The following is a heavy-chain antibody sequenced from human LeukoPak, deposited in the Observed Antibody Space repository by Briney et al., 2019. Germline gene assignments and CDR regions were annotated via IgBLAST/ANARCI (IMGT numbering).Heavy chain of an antibody. CDR1: GYTFTSYG. D-gene: IGHD1-26*01. CDR3: ARDRALGWELLKDWFDP. V-gene: IGHV1-18*01. Sequence: ASVKVSCKASGYTFTSYGISWVRQAPGKGLEWMGWVSAYNGNTNYAQKLQGRVTMTTDTSTSPAYMELRSLRSDDPAVYYCARDRALGWELLKDWFDPWGQGTLVTVSS. J-gene: IGHJ5*02. CDR2: VSAYNGNT.